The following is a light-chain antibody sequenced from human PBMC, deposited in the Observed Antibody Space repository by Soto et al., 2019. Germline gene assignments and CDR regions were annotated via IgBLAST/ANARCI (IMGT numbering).Light chain of an antibody. V-gene: IGKV3-11*01. J-gene: IGKJ3*01. CDR3: QQRSNWPHT. CDR2: DAA. CDR1: QSVSSY. Sequence: IVLTQSPATLSLSPGEIATLSCMASQSVSSYLAWYQQKPGRAPWLLIYDAANRATGIPARFSGSGSGTDFTLTISSLEPEDFAVYYCQQRSNWPHTFGPGTKVDI.